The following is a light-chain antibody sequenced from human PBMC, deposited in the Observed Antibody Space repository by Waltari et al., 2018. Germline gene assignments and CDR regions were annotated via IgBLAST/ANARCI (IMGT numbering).Light chain of an antibody. CDR2: GAS. CDR1: QSVSTYY. V-gene: IGKV3-20*01. CDR3: QQYGTSPPLT. J-gene: IGKJ4*01. Sequence: EIVLTQSPGTQSLSPGARANLTCRASQSVSTYYLAWYQHKPGQAPRLVIYGASTRAAGIPDRFSGSGSGTDFTLTISGLEPEDFAVYYCQQYGTSPPLTFGGGTKVEIK.